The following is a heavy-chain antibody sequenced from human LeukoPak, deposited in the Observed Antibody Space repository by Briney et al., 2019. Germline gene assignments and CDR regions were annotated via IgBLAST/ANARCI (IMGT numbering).Heavy chain of an antibody. CDR1: GFTFSDHY. Sequence: GGSLRLSCAASGFTFSDHYMDWVRQAPGEGLEWVGRTRNKANSYTTEYAASVKGRFTSSRDDSKNSLYLQMNSLKTEDTAVYYCARAAYGDYLFDYWGQGTLVTVSS. J-gene: IGHJ4*02. V-gene: IGHV3-72*01. D-gene: IGHD4-17*01. CDR2: TRNKANSYTT. CDR3: ARAAYGDYLFDY.